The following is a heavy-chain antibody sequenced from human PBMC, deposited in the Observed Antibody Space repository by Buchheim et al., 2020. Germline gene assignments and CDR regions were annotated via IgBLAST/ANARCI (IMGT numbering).Heavy chain of an antibody. CDR1: GGSVSSASYY. J-gene: IGHJ4*02. V-gene: IGHV4-61*01. D-gene: IGHD5-18*01. CDR3: AQERGGGIQLW. Sequence: QVQLRESGPGLVKPSETLSLTCTVSGGSVSSASYYWSWIRQFPGKGLEWIGYIHYSGSTNSNPSLKSRVSISVDTSKNQFSLKLSSVPAAEPAVYYCAQERGGGIQLWWSQGTL. CDR2: IHYSGST.